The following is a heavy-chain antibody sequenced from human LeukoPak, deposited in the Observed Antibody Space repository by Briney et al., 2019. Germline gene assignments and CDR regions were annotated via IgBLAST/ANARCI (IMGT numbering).Heavy chain of an antibody. Sequence: PSETLSLTCAVYGGSFSGYYWSWIRQPPGKGLEWIGEINHSGSTNYNPSLKSRVTISVDTSKNQFSLKLSFVTAADTAVYYCARTNYYGSGSHDYWGQGTLVTVSS. CDR1: GGSFSGYY. D-gene: IGHD3-10*01. J-gene: IGHJ4*02. V-gene: IGHV4-34*01. CDR2: INHSGST. CDR3: ARTNYYGSGSHDY.